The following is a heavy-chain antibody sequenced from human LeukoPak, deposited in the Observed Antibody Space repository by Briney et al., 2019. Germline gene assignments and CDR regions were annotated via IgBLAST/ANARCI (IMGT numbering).Heavy chain of an antibody. Sequence: PGRSLRLSCTASGFTFGDYAMSWVRQAPGKGLEWVSAISGSGGSTYYADSVKGRFTISRDNSKNTLYLQMNSLRAEDTAVYYCAKWGRLLVGGYGNRFDYWGQGTLVTVSS. CDR1: GFTFGDYA. J-gene: IGHJ4*02. CDR2: ISGSGGST. CDR3: AKWGRLLVGGYGNRFDY. D-gene: IGHD5-12*01. V-gene: IGHV3-23*01.